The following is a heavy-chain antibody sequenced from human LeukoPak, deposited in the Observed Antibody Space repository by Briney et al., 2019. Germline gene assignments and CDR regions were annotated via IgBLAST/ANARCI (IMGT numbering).Heavy chain of an antibody. CDR2: ISPTGSTT. Sequence: GGSLRLSCTASGFSFSGHWMHWARQLPGRGLVWVSRISPTGSTTSYADSVKGRFTVSRDNAKNTLYLQVNNLRAEDTAVYYCARGPNSNWSGLDFWGQGTLLTVSS. V-gene: IGHV3-74*01. J-gene: IGHJ4*02. CDR3: ARGPNSNWSGLDF. D-gene: IGHD6-6*01. CDR1: GFSFSGHW.